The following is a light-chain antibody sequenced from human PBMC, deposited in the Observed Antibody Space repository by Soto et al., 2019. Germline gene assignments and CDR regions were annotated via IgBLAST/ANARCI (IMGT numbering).Light chain of an antibody. J-gene: IGLJ1*01. CDR2: TSN. V-gene: IGLV1-44*01. CDR3: VAWDDSLNGYV. Sequence: QSVLPQPPSASGTPGQTVTISCSGGSANIGSNNVVWYQQLPGTAPKLLIYTSNQRPSGVPDRFSGSKSGTSASLAISGLHSEDEADYYCVAWDDSLNGYVFGSGTKVTVL. CDR1: SANIGSNN.